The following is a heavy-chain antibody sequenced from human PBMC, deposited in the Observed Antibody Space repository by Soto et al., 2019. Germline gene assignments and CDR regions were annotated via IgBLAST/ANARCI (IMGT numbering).Heavy chain of an antibody. CDR2: IYYSGST. CDR3: ARLQYNFDY. V-gene: IGHV4-59*08. J-gene: IGHJ4*02. Sequence: QVQLQESGPGLVKPSETLSLTCTVSGGSISSYYWSWIRQPPGKGLEWIGYIYYSGSTNYNPSLQSRVTISVDTSKNQFSLKLSSVTAADTAVYYCARLQYNFDYWGQGTLVTVSS. CDR1: GGSISSYY. D-gene: IGHD1-1*01.